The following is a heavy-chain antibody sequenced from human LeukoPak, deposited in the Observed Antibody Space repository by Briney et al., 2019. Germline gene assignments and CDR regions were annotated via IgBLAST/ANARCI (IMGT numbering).Heavy chain of an antibody. Sequence: GGSLRLSCVDPGFTFTNAWMSWVRQAPGKGLEWIGRIKSKTDGETTNYAEPVRGRFTISRDDSKSAVYLQMNSLKIEDTAVYYCTTDLGTYYHGSQRLIPIDYWGQGTLVTVSS. CDR3: TTDLGTYYHGSQRLIPIDY. J-gene: IGHJ4*02. D-gene: IGHD3-10*01. CDR2: IKSKTDGETT. CDR1: GFTFTNAW. V-gene: IGHV3-15*01.